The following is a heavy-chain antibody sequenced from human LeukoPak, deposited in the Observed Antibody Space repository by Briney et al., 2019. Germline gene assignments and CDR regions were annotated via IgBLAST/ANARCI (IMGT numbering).Heavy chain of an antibody. J-gene: IGHJ4*02. CDR3: AKDAAGSSSWANY. CDR1: GFTFSSFG. CDR2: IWYDGSNK. V-gene: IGHV3-33*06. D-gene: IGHD6-13*01. Sequence: QPWGSLRLSCAASGFTFSSFGMHWVRQAPGKGLEWVAVIWYDGSNKYYADSVKGRFTISRDNSKNTLPLQMNSLRAEDTAVYYCAKDAAGSSSWANYWGQGALVTVSS.